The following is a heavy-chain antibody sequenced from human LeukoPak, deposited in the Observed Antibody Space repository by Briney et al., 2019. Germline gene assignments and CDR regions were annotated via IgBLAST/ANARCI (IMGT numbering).Heavy chain of an antibody. CDR3: ASRDCSRTTCTSDY. J-gene: IGHJ4*02. D-gene: IGHD2-2*01. CDR2: INPNSSGT. V-gene: IGHV1-2*02. Sequence: ASVKVSCKASGYTFVGYYMHWVRQAPGQGLEWMGWINPNSSGTNYAQKFQGRVTMTRDTSISTAYMELSRLRSDDTAVYYCASRDCSRTTCTSDYWGQGTLVTVSS. CDR1: GYTFVGYY.